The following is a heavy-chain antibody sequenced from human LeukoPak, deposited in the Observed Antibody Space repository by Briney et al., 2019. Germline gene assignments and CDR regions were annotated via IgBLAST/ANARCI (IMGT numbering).Heavy chain of an antibody. CDR2: IYYSGNT. CDR3: ARHAPSPHSGNHAY. J-gene: IGHJ4*02. Sequence: SETLSLTCTVSGGSISSYYWSWIRRPPGKGLEWLGYIYYSGNTNYNPSLKSRVTISVDTSKNQFSLKLNSVTAADTAVYYCARHAPSPHSGNHAYWGQGTLVAVSS. D-gene: IGHD1-14*01. V-gene: IGHV4-59*08. CDR1: GGSISSYY.